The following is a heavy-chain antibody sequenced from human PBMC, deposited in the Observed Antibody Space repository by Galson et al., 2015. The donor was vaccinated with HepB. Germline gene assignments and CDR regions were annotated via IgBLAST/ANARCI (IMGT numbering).Heavy chain of an antibody. V-gene: IGHV3-11*06. CDR1: GFTFSDYY. D-gene: IGHD3-10*01. Sequence: SLRLSCAASGFTFSDYYMSWIRQAPGKGLEWVSYISSRGSYTNYADSVKGRFTISRDNAKNSLFLQMSSLRAEDTAIYYCARDDTIVRGGGGMDVWGQGTTVIVS. J-gene: IGHJ6*02. CDR2: ISSRGSYT. CDR3: ARDDTIVRGGGGMDV.